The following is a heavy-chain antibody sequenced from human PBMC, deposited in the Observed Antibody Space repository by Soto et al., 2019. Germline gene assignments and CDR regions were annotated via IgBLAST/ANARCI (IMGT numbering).Heavy chain of an antibody. D-gene: IGHD5-12*01. CDR1: GGTFSSYA. CDR2: IIPIFGTA. Sequence: SVKVSCKASGGTFSSYAISWVRQAPGQGLEWMGGIIPIFGTANYAQKFQGRVTITADESTSTAYMELSSLRSEDTAVYYCARAEVATTPEGAFDIWGQGTMVTVSS. V-gene: IGHV1-69*13. CDR3: ARAEVATTPEGAFDI. J-gene: IGHJ3*02.